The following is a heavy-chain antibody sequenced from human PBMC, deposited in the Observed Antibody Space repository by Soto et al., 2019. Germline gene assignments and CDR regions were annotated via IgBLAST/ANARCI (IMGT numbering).Heavy chain of an antibody. J-gene: IGHJ4*02. Sequence: QVQLVQSGAELKKPGSSVKVSCSASGVTFSSYAFTWVRQAPGQGLEWLGNIIPVFRTSNYAQGFQGRLTISADESTNTIYMELSSLRSEDTAVYFGAKDGSWDGGGGAAWGQGTLGSVAS. CDR3: AKDGSWDGGGGAA. D-gene: IGHD3-16*01. CDR1: GVTFSSYA. CDR2: IIPVFRTS. V-gene: IGHV1-69*18.